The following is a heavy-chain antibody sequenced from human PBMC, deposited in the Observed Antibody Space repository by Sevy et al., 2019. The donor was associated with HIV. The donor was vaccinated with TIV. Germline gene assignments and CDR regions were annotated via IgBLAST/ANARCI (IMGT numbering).Heavy chain of an antibody. V-gene: IGHV3-53*01. CDR2: IYAGGTA. Sequence: GGSLRLSCVVSGFDIRSNYMSWVRQAPGKGLEWVSHIYAGGTAYYADSVKGRFTFSRDDSKNTVSLQMRILRVEDSAVYYCASEYCSRGSCFFDYWGQGIQVTVSS. J-gene: IGHJ4*02. CDR3: ASEYCSRGSCFFDY. CDR1: GFDIRSNY. D-gene: IGHD2-15*01.